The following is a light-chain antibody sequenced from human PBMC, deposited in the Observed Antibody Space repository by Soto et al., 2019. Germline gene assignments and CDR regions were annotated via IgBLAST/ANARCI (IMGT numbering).Light chain of an antibody. CDR2: DVS. Sequence: QSALTQPRSVSGSPGQSVTISCTGTSSDVGSYNYVSWYQQHPGKAPKRMIYDVSKRPSGVPDRFSGSKSGNTASLTISGLQAEDEADYYCCSYADNYTHVFGTGTKVTVL. J-gene: IGLJ1*01. CDR1: SSDVGSYNY. V-gene: IGLV2-11*01. CDR3: CSYADNYTHV.